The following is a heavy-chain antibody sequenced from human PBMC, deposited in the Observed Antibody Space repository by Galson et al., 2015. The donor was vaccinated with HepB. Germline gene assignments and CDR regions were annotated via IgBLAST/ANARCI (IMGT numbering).Heavy chain of an antibody. D-gene: IGHD3-22*01. CDR3: ARGPTYYYDSSGYSEYYFDY. CDR2: ISAYNDNT. J-gene: IGHJ4*02. Sequence: SVKVSCKASGYTFMKHGISWVRQAPGQGLEWVGWISAYNDNTNYAQKFQGRVTMTTDTSTSTAYMELRSLRSDDTAVYYCARGPTYYYDSSGYSEYYFDYWGQGTLVTVSS. CDR1: GYTFMKHG. V-gene: IGHV1-18*01.